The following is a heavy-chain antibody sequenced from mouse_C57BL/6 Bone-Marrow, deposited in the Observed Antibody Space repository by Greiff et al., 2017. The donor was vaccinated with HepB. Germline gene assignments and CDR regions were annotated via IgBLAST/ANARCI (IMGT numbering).Heavy chain of an antibody. V-gene: IGHV1-82*01. CDR3: AKIDSSGYVAFLAY. Sequence: VQLQQSGPELVKPGASVKISCKASGYAFSSSWMNWVKQRPGKGLEWIGRIYPGDGDTNYNGKFKGKATLTADKSSSTAYMQLSSLTSEDSAVYFCAKIDSSGYVAFLAYWGQGTLVTVSA. CDR1: GYAFSSSW. CDR2: IYPGDGDT. J-gene: IGHJ3*01. D-gene: IGHD3-2*02.